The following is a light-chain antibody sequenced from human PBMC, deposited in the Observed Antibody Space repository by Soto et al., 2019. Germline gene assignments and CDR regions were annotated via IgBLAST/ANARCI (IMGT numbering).Light chain of an antibody. CDR3: QQSYINPWT. J-gene: IGKJ1*01. CDR1: ATDSKY. Sequence: DIRMTQSPASLSESVGASFTITYWGRATDSKYLNWYQQAXGKSPXXTXPAPSSLQSGGPSRFSCRGSETDFTRTISSLQPEDFATYYGQQSYINPWTFGQGTKVDIK. V-gene: IGKV1-39*01. CDR2: APS.